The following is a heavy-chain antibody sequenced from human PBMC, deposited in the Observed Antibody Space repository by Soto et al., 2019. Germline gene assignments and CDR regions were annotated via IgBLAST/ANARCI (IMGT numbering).Heavy chain of an antibody. CDR3: ARALRNSSTIPYSMDV. CDR2: IIPIFGTA. D-gene: IGHD2-2*01. CDR1: GGTFISSA. J-gene: IGHJ6*02. Sequence: ASVKVSCNDSGGTFISSAISWVRQAPGQGLEWMGGIIPIFGTANYAQKFQGRVTITADESTSTAYMELSSLRSEDTAVYYCARALRNSSTIPYSMDVWCQGTTVTVSS. V-gene: IGHV1-69*13.